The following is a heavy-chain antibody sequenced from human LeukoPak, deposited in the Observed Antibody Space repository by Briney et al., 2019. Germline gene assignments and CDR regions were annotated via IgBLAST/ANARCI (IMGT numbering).Heavy chain of an antibody. CDR1: GFTFSSYS. CDR2: ISSSSSYI. J-gene: IGHJ4*02. Sequence: NPGGSLRLSCAASGFTFSSYSMNWVRQAPGKGLEWVSSISSSSSYIYHADSVKGRFTISRDNAKNSLYLQMNSLRAEDTAVYYCAGGATVTTDHGDYWGQGTLVTVSS. V-gene: IGHV3-21*01. D-gene: IGHD4-17*01. CDR3: AGGATVTTDHGDY.